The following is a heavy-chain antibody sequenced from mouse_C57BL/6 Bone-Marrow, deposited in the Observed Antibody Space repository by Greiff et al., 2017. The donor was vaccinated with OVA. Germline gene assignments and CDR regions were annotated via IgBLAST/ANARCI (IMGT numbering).Heavy chain of an antibody. D-gene: IGHD1-1*01. CDR1: GYTFTSYG. CDR2: IYPRSGNT. V-gene: IGHV1-81*01. Sequence: QVQLQQSGAELARPGASVKLSCKASGYTFTSYGISWVKQRTGQGLEWIGEIYPRSGNTSYNEKFKGKATLTVAKSSSTASMALRSLTSEDSAVYFCARTICYYGTESFHFDYWGQGTTLTVSS. J-gene: IGHJ2*01. CDR3: ARTICYYGTESFHFDY.